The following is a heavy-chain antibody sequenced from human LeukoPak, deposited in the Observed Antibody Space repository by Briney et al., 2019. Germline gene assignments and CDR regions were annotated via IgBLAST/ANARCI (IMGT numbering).Heavy chain of an antibody. CDR2: ISSSGSTI. CDR3: ARGPYGSGSYHDY. D-gene: IGHD3-10*01. J-gene: IGHJ4*02. CDR1: GFTFSSYE. Sequence: PGGSLRLSCAASGFTFSSYEMNWVRQAPGKGLEWVSYISSSGSTIYYADSVKGRFTISRDNAKNSLYLQMNSLRAEDTAVYYCARGPYGSGSYHDYWGQGTLVTVSS. V-gene: IGHV3-48*03.